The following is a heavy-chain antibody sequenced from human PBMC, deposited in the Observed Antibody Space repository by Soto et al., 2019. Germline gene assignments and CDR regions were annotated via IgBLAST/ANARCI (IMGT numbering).Heavy chain of an antibody. V-gene: IGHV4-34*01. J-gene: IGHJ4*02. Sequence: QVQLQQSGAGLLKPSETLSLTCDVYGGSFSGYIWTWIRQTPGKGLQWIGQINHSGSANYNPSLKSLVTISVHTSSSQFALELSSMTAAATAVYYSARGLITGSQYSGGWYYFDSWGQGTQVTVSS. CDR3: ARGLITGSQYSGGWYYFDS. CDR2: INHSGSA. D-gene: IGHD1-26*01. CDR1: GGSFSGYI.